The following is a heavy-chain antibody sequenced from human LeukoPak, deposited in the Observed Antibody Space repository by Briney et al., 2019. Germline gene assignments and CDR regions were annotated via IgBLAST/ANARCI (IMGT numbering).Heavy chain of an antibody. J-gene: IGHJ4*02. CDR2: IYTSGST. V-gene: IGHV4-61*02. Sequence: SETLSLTCTVSGGSISSSSYYWGWIRQPAGKGLEWIGRIYTSGSTNYNPSLKSRVTMSVDTSKNQFSLKLSSVTAADTAVYYCARDGLVTDYFDYWGQGTLVTVSS. CDR1: GGSISSSSYY. D-gene: IGHD5-18*01. CDR3: ARDGLVTDYFDY.